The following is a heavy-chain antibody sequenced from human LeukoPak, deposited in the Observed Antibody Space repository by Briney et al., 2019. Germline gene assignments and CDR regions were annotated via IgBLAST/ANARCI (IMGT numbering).Heavy chain of an antibody. J-gene: IGHJ5*02. CDR2: IGSFSYYI. CDR1: GFNFNTYT. CDR3: ARDVLYYYGSGSSAGWFDP. D-gene: IGHD3-10*01. V-gene: IGHV3-21*01. Sequence: PGGSLRLSCTASGFNFNTYTMNWVRRAPGQGLEWVSSIGSFSYYIYYADSVKGRFTISRDNAKKSLYLQMNSLRAEDTAVYYCARDVLYYYGSGSSAGWFDPWGQGTLVTVSS.